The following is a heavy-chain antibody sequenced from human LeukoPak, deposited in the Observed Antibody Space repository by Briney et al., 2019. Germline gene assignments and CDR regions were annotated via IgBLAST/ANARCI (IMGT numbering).Heavy chain of an antibody. CDR2: ISDDGSGK. CDR1: EITFRSDH. D-gene: IGHD3-22*01. V-gene: IGHV3-30*04. J-gene: IGHJ4*02. Sequence: GGSLRLSCAASEITFRSDHMHWVRQAPGKGLEWVAGISDDGSGKYYADSVKGQITISRDNSKNTLYLQESSLRIEDTAVYYCARESGSSGYAGYFDHWGQGTLVTVSS. CDR3: ARESGSSGYAGYFDH.